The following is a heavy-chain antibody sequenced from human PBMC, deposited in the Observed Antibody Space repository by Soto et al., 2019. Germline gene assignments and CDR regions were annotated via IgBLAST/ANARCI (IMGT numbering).Heavy chain of an antibody. CDR3: ARGKWLRSAFDI. CDR1: GGSFSGYY. Sequence: SETLSLTCTVYGGSFSGYYWSWIRQPPGKGLEWIGEINHSGSTNYNPSLKSRVTISVDTSKNQFSLKLSSVTAADTAVYYCARGKWLRSAFDIWGQGTMVTVSS. CDR2: INHSGST. D-gene: IGHD5-12*01. V-gene: IGHV4-34*01. J-gene: IGHJ3*02.